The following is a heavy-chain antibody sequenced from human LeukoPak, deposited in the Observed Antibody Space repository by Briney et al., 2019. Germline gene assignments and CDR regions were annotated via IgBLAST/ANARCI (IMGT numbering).Heavy chain of an antibody. J-gene: IGHJ4*02. V-gene: IGHV3-21*01. Sequence: GGSLRLSCAASGFTFNSYSMNWVPQAPGKGLEWVSSISSSTSYIYYADSVKGRFTITRDNANNSLYLQMNSLRAEDTAVYYCASSGSWVYWGQGTLVTVSS. CDR2: ISSSTSYI. D-gene: IGHD6-25*01. CDR3: ASSGSWVY. CDR1: GFTFNSYS.